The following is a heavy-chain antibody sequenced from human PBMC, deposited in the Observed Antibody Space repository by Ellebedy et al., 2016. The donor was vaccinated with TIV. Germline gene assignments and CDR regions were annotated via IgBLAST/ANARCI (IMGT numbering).Heavy chain of an antibody. V-gene: IGHV3-9*01. J-gene: IGHJ4*02. D-gene: IGHD6-6*01. CDR3: AKDIGQQVVPASGCVY. CDR1: GFTCDDYA. CDR2: INWNSDRI. Sequence: SLKISXAASGFTCDDYAMHWVRQAPGKGLEWVSGINWNSDRIYYADSVKGRFTIPRDNAKNSLYLQMDSLRAEDTALYYCAKDIGQQVVPASGCVYWGQGTLVTVSS.